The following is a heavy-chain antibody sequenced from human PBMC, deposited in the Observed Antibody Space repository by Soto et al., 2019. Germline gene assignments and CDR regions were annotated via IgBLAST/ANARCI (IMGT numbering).Heavy chain of an antibody. J-gene: IGHJ1*01. CDR3: AKGVPGIAVAGTGYFQH. V-gene: IGHV3-23*01. Sequence: PGGSLSLSCAASGFPFSSYWMSWVRQAPGKGLEWVSGISGSGDSTYYADSVKGRFTISRDNSRNTLYLQMNSLRAEDTAVYYYAKGVPGIAVAGTGYFQHWGQGTLVTVSS. D-gene: IGHD6-19*01. CDR1: GFPFSSYW. CDR2: ISGSGDST.